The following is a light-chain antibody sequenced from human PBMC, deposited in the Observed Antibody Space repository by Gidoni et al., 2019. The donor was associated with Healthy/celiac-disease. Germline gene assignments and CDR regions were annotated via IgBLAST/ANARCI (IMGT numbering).Light chain of an antibody. CDR1: QSVSSN. Sequence: EIVMTQSPAPLSVSPGERATLSCRASQSVSSNLAWYQQKPGQAPRLLIYGASTRATGIPARFSGSGSGTEFTLTISSLQSEDFAVYYCQQYNNWPLRSFGQGTKLEIK. CDR3: QQYNNWPLRS. V-gene: IGKV3-15*01. CDR2: GAS. J-gene: IGKJ2*04.